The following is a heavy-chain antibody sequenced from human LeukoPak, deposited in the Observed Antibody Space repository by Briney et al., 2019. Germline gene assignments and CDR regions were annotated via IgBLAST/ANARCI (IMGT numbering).Heavy chain of an antibody. CDR1: GFTFSSYW. J-gene: IGHJ6*03. Sequence: GGSLRLSCAASGFTFSSYWMSWVRQAPGKGLEWVANIKQDGSEKYYVDSVKGRFTISRDNAKNSLYLQMNSLRAEDTAVYYCASQYSSSWCDSSYYYYYMDVWGKGTTVTVSS. D-gene: IGHD6-13*01. CDR2: IKQDGSEK. V-gene: IGHV3-7*01. CDR3: ASQYSSSWCDSSYYYYYMDV.